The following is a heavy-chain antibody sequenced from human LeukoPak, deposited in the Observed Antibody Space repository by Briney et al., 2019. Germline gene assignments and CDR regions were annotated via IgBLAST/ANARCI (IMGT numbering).Heavy chain of an antibody. D-gene: IGHD2-2*01. CDR3: ARDRRRDIVVVPAAVPDY. CDR2: IRYDGSTK. Sequence: GGSLRLSCAASGFTFSSCGMHWVRQAPGKGPEWVAFIRYDGSTKYYADSVKGRFTISRDNSKNTLYLQMNSLRAEDTAVYYCARDRRRDIVVVPAAVPDYWGQGTLVTVSS. J-gene: IGHJ4*02. CDR1: GFTFSSCG. V-gene: IGHV3-30*02.